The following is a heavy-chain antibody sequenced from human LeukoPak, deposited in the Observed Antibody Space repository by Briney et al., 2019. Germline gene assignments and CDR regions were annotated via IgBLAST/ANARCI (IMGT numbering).Heavy chain of an antibody. Sequence: SETLFLTCTVSGGSISSGGYSWSWIRQPPGKGLEWIGYIYYSGSTYYNPSLKSRVTISVDTSKNQFSLKLSSVTAADTAVYYCARHLVRGVIPYYMDVWGKGTTVTVSS. J-gene: IGHJ6*03. D-gene: IGHD3-10*01. CDR2: IYYSGST. CDR1: GGSISSGGYS. V-gene: IGHV4-30-4*07. CDR3: ARHLVRGVIPYYMDV.